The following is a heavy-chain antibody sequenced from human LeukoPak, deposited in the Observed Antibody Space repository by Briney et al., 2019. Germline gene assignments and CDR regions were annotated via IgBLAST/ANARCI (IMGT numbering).Heavy chain of an antibody. CDR2: IRYDGSNK. D-gene: IGHD2-2*02. Sequence: AGGSPRLSCAASGFTFSSYGMHWVRQAPGKGLEWVAFIRYDGSNKYYADSVKGRFTLSSDNSKNTLHLQMISLRAEDTAVYYCAKGDQPLLYGGAFDSWGQGTLVTVSS. J-gene: IGHJ4*02. V-gene: IGHV3-30*02. CDR1: GFTFSSYG. CDR3: AKGDQPLLYGGAFDS.